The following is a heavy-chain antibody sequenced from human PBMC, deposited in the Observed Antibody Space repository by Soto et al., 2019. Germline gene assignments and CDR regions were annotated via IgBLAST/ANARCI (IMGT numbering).Heavy chain of an antibody. CDR3: ARGLSRRMLNYLDP. V-gene: IGHV3-11*06. CDR1: GFTFSDYY. J-gene: IGHJ5*02. CDR2: ISFGSSFT. Sequence: GGSLRLSCAASGFTFSDYYMTWLRQAPGKGPECISYISFGSSFTNYADSVEGRFTISRDNAKNTLYLQMNSLRVEDTAVYYCARGLSRRMLNYLDPWGQGVLVTVSS. D-gene: IGHD2-15*01.